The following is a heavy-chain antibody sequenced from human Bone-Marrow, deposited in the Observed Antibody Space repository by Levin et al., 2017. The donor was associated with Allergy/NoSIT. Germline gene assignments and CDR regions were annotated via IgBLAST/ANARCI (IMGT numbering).Heavy chain of an antibody. CDR2: INSDGTTT. CDR1: GFTFSNYW. Sequence: GESLKISCAASGFTFSNYWMHWVRQAPGKGLVWVSRINSDGTTTTYADSVKGRFTISRDNAKNTLYLQMHSLRAEDTAAYYCARGSDYANFNYWGQGTLVTVSS. J-gene: IGHJ4*02. D-gene: IGHD4-17*01. CDR3: ARGSDYANFNY. V-gene: IGHV3-74*01.